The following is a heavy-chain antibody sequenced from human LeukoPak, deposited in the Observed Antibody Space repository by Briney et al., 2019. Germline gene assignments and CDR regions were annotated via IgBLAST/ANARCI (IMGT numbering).Heavy chain of an antibody. J-gene: IGHJ4*02. CDR1: GGSFSGYY. CDR2: INHSGST. Sequence: SETLSLTCAVYGGSFSGYYWSWIRQPPGKGLEWIGEINHSGSTNYNPSLKSRVTISVDTSKNQFSLKLSSVTAADTAVYYCARHELRWYFDYWGQGTLVTVSS. CDR3: ARHELRWYFDY. V-gene: IGHV4-34*01. D-gene: IGHD4-23*01.